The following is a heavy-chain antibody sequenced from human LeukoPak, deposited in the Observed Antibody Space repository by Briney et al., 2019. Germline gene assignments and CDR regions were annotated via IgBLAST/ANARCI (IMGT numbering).Heavy chain of an antibody. V-gene: IGHV3-66*01. CDR2: IYSGGST. J-gene: IGHJ1*01. Sequence: GGSLRLSCAASGFTVSSNYMSWVRQAPGKGLGWVSVIYSGGSTYYADSVKGRFTISRDNSKNTLYLQMNSLRAEDTAVYYCALVTVREEPKYFQHWGQGTLVTVSS. D-gene: IGHD2-21*02. CDR1: GFTVSSNY. CDR3: ALVTVREEPKYFQH.